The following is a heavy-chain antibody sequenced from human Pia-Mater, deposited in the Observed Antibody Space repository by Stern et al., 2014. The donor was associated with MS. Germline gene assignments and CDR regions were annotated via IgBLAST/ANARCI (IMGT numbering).Heavy chain of an antibody. D-gene: IGHD2-15*01. Sequence: EVQLVQSGAEVKKPGESLKISCKASGYSFTSHWIGWGRQMPGKGLEWMGSLFPGASDSRYSPSVQGQVTISAETSIKTAYLQWSSLKDSDTAIYDCATMSLYCRGGSCYPYYFDYWGQGTLVTVSS. CDR3: ATMSLYCRGGSCYPYYFDY. J-gene: IGHJ4*02. CDR1: GYSFTSHW. V-gene: IGHV5-51*01. CDR2: LFPGASDS.